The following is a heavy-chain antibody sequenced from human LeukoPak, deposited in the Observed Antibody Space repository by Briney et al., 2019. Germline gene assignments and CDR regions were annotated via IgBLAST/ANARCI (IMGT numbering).Heavy chain of an antibody. CDR3: AKDRNYDFWSGYYYYGMDV. D-gene: IGHD3-3*01. CDR2: IWSDGSNK. J-gene: IGHJ6*02. CDR1: GFTFSYYA. Sequence: GRSLRLSCSASGFTFSYYAIHWVRQAPGKGLEWVALIWSDGSNKYYADSVKGRFTISRDNSKNTLYLQMNSLRAEDTAVYYCAKDRNYDFWSGYYYYGMDVWGQGTTVTVSS. V-gene: IGHV3-33*06.